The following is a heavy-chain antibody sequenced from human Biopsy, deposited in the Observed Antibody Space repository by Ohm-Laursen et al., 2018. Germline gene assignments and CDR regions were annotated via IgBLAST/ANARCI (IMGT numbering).Heavy chain of an antibody. D-gene: IGHD5-18*01. CDR3: ARGYSV. Sequence: SLRLSCAATGFSFRDYWMSWVRRAPGKGLEWVATIKEDGSEIKYVASVKGRFTISRDNTESSLYLQMNNLTAEDTAVYYCARGYSVWGQGILVTVSS. CDR1: GFSFRDYW. V-gene: IGHV3-7*01. CDR2: IKEDGSEI. J-gene: IGHJ4*02.